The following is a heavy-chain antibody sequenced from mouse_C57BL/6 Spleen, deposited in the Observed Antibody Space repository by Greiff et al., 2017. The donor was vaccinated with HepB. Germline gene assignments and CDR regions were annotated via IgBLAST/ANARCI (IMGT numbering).Heavy chain of an antibody. CDR2: IDPSDSYT. Sequence: QVQLQQPGAELVKPGASVKLSCKASGYTFTSYWMQWVKQRPGQGLEWIGEIDPSDSYTNYNQKFKGKATLTVDTSSSTAYMQLSSLTSEDSAVYYCARGGGNHAIDYWGQGTSVTVSS. D-gene: IGHD2-1*01. J-gene: IGHJ4*01. CDR3: ARGGGNHAIDY. CDR1: GYTFTSYW. V-gene: IGHV1-50*01.